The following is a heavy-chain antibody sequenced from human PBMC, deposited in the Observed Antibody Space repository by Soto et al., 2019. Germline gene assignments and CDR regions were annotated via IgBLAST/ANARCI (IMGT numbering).Heavy chain of an antibody. CDR2: MNPNSGNT. CDR1: GYTFTSYD. D-gene: IGHD2-2*02. CDR3: ARGRSRGYCSSTSCYKDYYYGMDV. V-gene: IGHV1-8*01. J-gene: IGHJ6*02. Sequence: ASVKVSCKASGYTFTSYDINWVRQATGQGLEWMGWMNPNSGNTGYAQKFQGRVTMTRNTSISTAYMELSSLRSEDTAVYYCARGRSRGYCSSTSCYKDYYYGMDVWGQGTTVTVS.